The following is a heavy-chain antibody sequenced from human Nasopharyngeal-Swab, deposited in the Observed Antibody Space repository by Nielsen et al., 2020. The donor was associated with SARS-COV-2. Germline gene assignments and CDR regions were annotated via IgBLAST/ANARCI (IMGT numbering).Heavy chain of an antibody. D-gene: IGHD2-2*03. CDR1: GGSISSGSYY. J-gene: IGHJ6*02. Sequence: SETLSLTCTVSGGSISSGSYYWSWILQPAGKGLEWIGRIYTSGSTNYNPSLKSRVTISVDTSKNQFSLKLSSVTAADTAVYYCARSLGIVVVPAARYYYYGMDVWGQGTTVTVSS. CDR3: ARSLGIVVVPAARYYYYGMDV. V-gene: IGHV4-61*02. CDR2: IYTSGST.